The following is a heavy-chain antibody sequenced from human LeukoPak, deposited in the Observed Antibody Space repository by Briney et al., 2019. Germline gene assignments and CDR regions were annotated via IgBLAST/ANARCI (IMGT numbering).Heavy chain of an antibody. CDR2: IYGGGST. V-gene: IGHV3-53*01. D-gene: IGHD5-18*01. J-gene: IGHJ4*02. Sequence: PGGSLRLSCAASGFTVSSNYMSWVRQAPGKGLEWVSVIYGGGSTKYADSVKGRFTTSRDNSKNTLYLQMNSLRAEDTAVYYCARDHADTAAFDYWGQGTLVTVSS. CDR3: ARDHADTAAFDY. CDR1: GFTVSSNY.